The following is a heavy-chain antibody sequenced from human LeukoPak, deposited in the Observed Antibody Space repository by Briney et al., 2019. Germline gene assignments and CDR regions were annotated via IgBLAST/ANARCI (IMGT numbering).Heavy chain of an antibody. D-gene: IGHD6-13*01. V-gene: IGHV1-2*02. CDR3: AAAAGLGNAFDI. CDR1: GYTFTGYY. CDR2: INPNSGGT. Sequence: ASVKVSCKASGYTFTGYYMHWVRQAPGQGLERMGWINPNSGGTNYAQKFQGRVTMTRDTSISTAYMELSRLRSDDTAVYYCAAAAGLGNAFDIWGQGTMVTVSS. J-gene: IGHJ3*02.